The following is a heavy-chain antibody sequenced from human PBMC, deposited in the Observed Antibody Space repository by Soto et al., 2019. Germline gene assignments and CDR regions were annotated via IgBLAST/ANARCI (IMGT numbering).Heavy chain of an antibody. J-gene: IGHJ4*02. D-gene: IGHD3-10*01. CDR1: GFTFSSYA. Sequence: EVQLLESGGGLVQPGGSLRLSCAASGFTFSSYAMSWVRQAPGKGLEWVSIIGVGGGDRYYPESVKGRFTISRDNSRDHRYWEINRLESGEPAVYFLARVRFGEFVGGQGTLVPRPS. CDR3: ARVRFGEFV. V-gene: IGHV3-23*01. CDR2: IGVGGGDR.